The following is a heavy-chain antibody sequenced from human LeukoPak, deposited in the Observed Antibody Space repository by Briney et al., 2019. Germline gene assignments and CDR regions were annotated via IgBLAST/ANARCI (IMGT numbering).Heavy chain of an antibody. Sequence: ASVKVSCKASGYTFTGYYMHWVRQAPGQGLEWMGWISPKSGGTNYAQKFQGRVTMTRDTSISTAYMELSRLRSDDTAVYYCARECCYDSSGYPNLDYWGQGTLVTVSS. V-gene: IGHV1-2*02. CDR3: ARECCYDSSGYPNLDY. CDR1: GYTFTGYY. D-gene: IGHD3-22*01. J-gene: IGHJ4*02. CDR2: ISPKSGGT.